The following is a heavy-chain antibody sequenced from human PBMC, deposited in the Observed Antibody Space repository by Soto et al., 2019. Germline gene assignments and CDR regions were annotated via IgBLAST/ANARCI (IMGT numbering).Heavy chain of an antibody. CDR2: IYTSWNT. D-gene: IGHD2-8*01. CDR3: AREGVGPHGMDV. V-gene: IGHV4-4*07. J-gene: IGHJ6*02. Sequence: QVQLQGSDPRLLKPSETLSLTCTVSGASVTSYYWSWIRQPAGKGLDWIGRIYTSWNTDYNPSLKSRVTLSLEASQNQVSLKLSSVTAADTAIYYCAREGVGPHGMDVWGQGTTVTVSS. CDR1: GASVTSYY.